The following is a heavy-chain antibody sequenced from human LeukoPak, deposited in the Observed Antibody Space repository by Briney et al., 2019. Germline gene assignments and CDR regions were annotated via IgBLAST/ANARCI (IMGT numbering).Heavy chain of an antibody. J-gene: IGHJ4*02. CDR1: GFTFSDYY. D-gene: IGHD3/OR15-3a*01. CDR3: AKVATWTYFDS. V-gene: IGHV3-23*01. CDR2: IGDSGVPT. Sequence: GGSLRLSCAASGFTFSDYYMSWIRQAPGRGLEWVSSIGDSGVPTYYADSVKGRFTISRDNSQNTLYLQMNSLGADDTAVYYCAKVATWTYFDSWGQGTLVTVSS.